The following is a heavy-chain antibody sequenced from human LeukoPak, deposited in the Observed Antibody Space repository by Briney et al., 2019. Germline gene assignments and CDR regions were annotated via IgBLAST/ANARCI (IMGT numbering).Heavy chain of an antibody. CDR1: GGSISSGDYY. Sequence: SETLSLTCTVSGGSISSGDYYWSWIRQPPGKGLEWIGYIYYSGSTYYNPPLKSRVTISVDTSKNQFSLKLSSVTAADTAVYYCARDRVAVAAYYFDYWGQGTLVTVSS. J-gene: IGHJ4*02. V-gene: IGHV4-30-4*01. D-gene: IGHD6-19*01. CDR3: ARDRVAVAAYYFDY. CDR2: IYYSGST.